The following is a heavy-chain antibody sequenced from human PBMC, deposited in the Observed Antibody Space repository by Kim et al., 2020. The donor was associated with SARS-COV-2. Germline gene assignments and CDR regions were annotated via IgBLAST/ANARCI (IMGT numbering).Heavy chain of an antibody. J-gene: IGHJ6*02. CDR3: TRDFERWGLNYYGMDV. D-gene: IGHD3-16*01. Sequence: QKFKGRVTSTRDTSASTAYMELSSLRSEDTAVYYCTRDFERWGLNYYGMDVWGQGTTVTVSS. V-gene: IGHV1-3*01.